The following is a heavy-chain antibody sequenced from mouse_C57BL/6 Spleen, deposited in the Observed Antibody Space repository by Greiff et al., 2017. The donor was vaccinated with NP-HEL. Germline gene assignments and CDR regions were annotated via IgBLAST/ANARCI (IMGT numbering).Heavy chain of an antibody. CDR2: IYPGDGDT. J-gene: IGHJ4*01. CDR1: GYAFSSYW. Sequence: QVQLQQSGAELVKPGASVKISCKASGYAFSSYWMNWVKQRPGKGLEWIGQIYPGDGDTNYNGKFKGKATLTADKSSSTAYMQLSSLTSEDSAVYFCASRITTVVAPYAMDYWGQGTSVTVSS. V-gene: IGHV1-80*01. CDR3: ASRITTVVAPYAMDY. D-gene: IGHD1-1*01.